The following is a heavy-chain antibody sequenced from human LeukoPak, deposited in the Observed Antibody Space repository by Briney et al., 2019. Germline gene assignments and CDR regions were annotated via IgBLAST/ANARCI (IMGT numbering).Heavy chain of an antibody. CDR3: ATHIVVVIATNWSDT. V-gene: IGHV4-38-2*01. J-gene: IGHJ5*02. D-gene: IGHD2-21*01. Sequence: PLETLCLTPAVSGYSISIGYYWGWIGQPPGKGREGIGIISGSGSTYYKPCLKSRVTISVATSKNQFSLKLTSVTAADTAVYCCATHIVVVIATNWSDTWGEGTLVTVSS. CDR1: GYSISIGYY. CDR2: ISGSGST.